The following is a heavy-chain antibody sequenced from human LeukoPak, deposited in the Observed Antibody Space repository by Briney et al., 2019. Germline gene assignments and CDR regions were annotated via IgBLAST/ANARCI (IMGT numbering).Heavy chain of an antibody. V-gene: IGHV1-2*04. CDR2: INPNSGGT. CDR3: ARASCSSTSCEADY. J-gene: IGHJ4*02. D-gene: IGHD2-2*01. CDR1: GYTFTGYY. Sequence: GASVTVSCTASGYTFTGYYMHWVRQAPGQGLEWMGWINPNSGGTNYAQKFQGWVTMTRDTSISTAYMELSRLRSDDTAVYYCARASCSSTSCEADYWGQGTLVTVSS.